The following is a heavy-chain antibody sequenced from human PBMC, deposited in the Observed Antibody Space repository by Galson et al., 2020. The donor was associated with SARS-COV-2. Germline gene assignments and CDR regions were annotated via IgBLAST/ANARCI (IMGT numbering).Heavy chain of an antibody. CDR1: GFTFSSYA. CDR2: ISYDGSNK. CDR3: ARGVGAHYFDY. V-gene: IGHV3-30*04. Sequence: QLGESLKISFAASGFTFSSYAMHWVRQAPGKGLEWVAVISYDGSNKYYADSVKGRFTISRDNSKNTLYLQMNSLRAEDTAVYYCARGVGAHYFDYWGQGTLVTVSS. J-gene: IGHJ4*02. D-gene: IGHD1-26*01.